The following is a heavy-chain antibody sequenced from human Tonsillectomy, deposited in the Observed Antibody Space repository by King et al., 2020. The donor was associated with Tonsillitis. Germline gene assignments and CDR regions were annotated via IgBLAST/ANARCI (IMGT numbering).Heavy chain of an antibody. CDR2: IYSGGTT. CDR3: AREVRVRGVDNWFDP. J-gene: IGHJ5*02. Sequence: VQLVESGGGLVQPGGSLRLSCAASGLTVSSNYMSWVRQAPGKGLEWVSVIYSGGTTYYADSVKGRFTISRNNSKNTLYLQMNSLRAEDTAVYYCAREVRVRGVDNWFDPWGQGILVTVSS. V-gene: IGHV3-53*04. D-gene: IGHD3-10*01. CDR1: GLTVSSNY.